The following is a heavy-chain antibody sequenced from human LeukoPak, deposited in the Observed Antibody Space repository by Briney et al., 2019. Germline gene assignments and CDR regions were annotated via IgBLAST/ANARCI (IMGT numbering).Heavy chain of an antibody. J-gene: IGHJ5*02. Sequence: GGSLRLSCAASGFTFSSYGMHWVRQAPGKGLEWVAVISNDGSNEFYADSVKGRFTISRDTSKSTLYLQMNSLRTEDTAVYYCARDYSIPPAAGSLYNWFAPWGQGTLVTVSS. D-gene: IGHD6-13*01. CDR2: ISNDGSNE. CDR3: ARDYSIPPAAGSLYNWFAP. V-gene: IGHV3-30*03. CDR1: GFTFSSYG.